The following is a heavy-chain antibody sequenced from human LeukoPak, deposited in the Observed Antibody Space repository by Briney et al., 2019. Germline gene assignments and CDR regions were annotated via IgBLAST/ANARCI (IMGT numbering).Heavy chain of an antibody. V-gene: IGHV3-21*01. D-gene: IGHD3-22*01. CDR3: ASSSYYYDSSGYYKQQGD. Sequence: GGSLRLSCAASGFTFSSYSMNWVRQAPGKGLEWVSSISSSSSYIYYADSVKGRFTISRDNAKNSLYLQMNSLRAEDTAVYYCASSSYYYDSSGYYKQQGDWGQGTLVTVSS. CDR2: ISSSSSYI. CDR1: GFTFSSYS. J-gene: IGHJ4*02.